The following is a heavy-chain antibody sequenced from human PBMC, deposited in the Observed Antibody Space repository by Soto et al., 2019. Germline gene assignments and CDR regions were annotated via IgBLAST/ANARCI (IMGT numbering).Heavy chain of an antibody. CDR3: ARSMVVVTALDY. J-gene: IGHJ4*02. V-gene: IGHV1-3*05. Sequence: QVQLVQSGAEEKKPGASVKVSCKASGYTFTSYAMHSVRQAPGQRLEWMGWINAGNGNTKYSQKFQGRVTITRDTTASTAYMELSSLRSEDTAVYYWARSMVVVTALDYWGQGTLVTVSS. D-gene: IGHD2-21*02. CDR2: INAGNGNT. CDR1: GYTFTSYA.